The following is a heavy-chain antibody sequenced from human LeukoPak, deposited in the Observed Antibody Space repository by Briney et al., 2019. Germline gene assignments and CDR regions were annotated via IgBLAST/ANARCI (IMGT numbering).Heavy chain of an antibody. D-gene: IGHD5-12*01. Sequence: APVKVSCKASGYTFTRYYMYWVRQAPGQGLECMGIINPSAGSTSYAQKFQGRVTMTRDTSTSTVYMELSSLKSDDTAVYYCARRNSGYQDLDFWGQGTLVTVSS. J-gene: IGHJ4*02. CDR2: INPSAGST. V-gene: IGHV1-46*01. CDR3: ARRNSGYQDLDF. CDR1: GYTFTRYY.